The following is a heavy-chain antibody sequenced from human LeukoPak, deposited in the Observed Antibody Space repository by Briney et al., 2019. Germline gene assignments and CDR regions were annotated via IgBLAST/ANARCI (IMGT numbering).Heavy chain of an antibody. V-gene: IGHV3-7*03. CDR1: GFTFSSYW. D-gene: IGHD1-26*01. CDR2: IQQDGSEK. CDR3: AKDRGGSSELGDAFDV. J-gene: IGHJ3*01. Sequence: GGSLRLSCAAFGFTFSSYWMTWVRQAPGKGLEWVANIQQDGSEKYYVDSVKGRFTISRDNAKNSLYLQMNSLRVEDTALYYCAKDRGGSSELGDAFDVWGQGTMVRVSS.